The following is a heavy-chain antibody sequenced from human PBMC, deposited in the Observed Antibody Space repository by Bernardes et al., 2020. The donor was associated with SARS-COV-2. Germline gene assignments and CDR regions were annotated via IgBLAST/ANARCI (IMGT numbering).Heavy chain of an antibody. V-gene: IGHV1-18*04. Sequence: PSVKVSCKASGYTFTSYGISWVRQAPGQGLEWMGWISAYNGNTNYAQKLQGRVTMTTDTSTSTAYMELRSLRSDDTAVYYCARDYFGGWPPDYYFDYWGQGTLVTVSS. J-gene: IGHJ4*02. CDR3: ARDYFGGWPPDYYFDY. CDR1: GYTFTSYG. D-gene: IGHD6-19*01. CDR2: ISAYNGNT.